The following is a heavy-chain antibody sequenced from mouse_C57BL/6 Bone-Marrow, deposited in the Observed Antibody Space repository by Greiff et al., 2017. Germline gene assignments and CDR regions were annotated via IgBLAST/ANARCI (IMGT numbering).Heavy chain of an antibody. CDR1: GFSLTSYG. V-gene: IGHV2-4*01. CDR3: AKRGGSYWYFDV. J-gene: IGHJ1*03. Sequence: LKLVESGPGLVQPSQSLSITCTVSGFSLTSYGVHWVRQPPGKGLEWLGVIWSGGSTDYNAAFISRLSISKDNSKSQVFFKMNSLQADDTAIYYCAKRGGSYWYFDVWGTGTTVTVSS. CDR2: IWSGGST.